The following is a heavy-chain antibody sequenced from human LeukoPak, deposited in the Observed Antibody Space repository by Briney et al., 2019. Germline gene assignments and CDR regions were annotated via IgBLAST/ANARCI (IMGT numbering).Heavy chain of an antibody. CDR2: IHPTDGST. J-gene: IGHJ4*02. D-gene: IGHD3-10*01. CDR3: ARANGGGLDY. Sequence: WASVKVSCKASGYTFTGYYMHWVRQAPGQGLEWLGIIHPTDGSTSYTQKIQGRVTMTRDTATGTVYLELSSLRSEDTAVYWCARANGGGLDYWGQGTLITVSS. V-gene: IGHV1-46*01. CDR1: GYTFTGYY.